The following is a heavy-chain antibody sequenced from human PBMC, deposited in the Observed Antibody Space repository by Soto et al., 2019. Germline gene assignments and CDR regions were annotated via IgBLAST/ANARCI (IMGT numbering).Heavy chain of an antibody. J-gene: IGHJ4*02. V-gene: IGHV1-18*01. CDR1: GYGFTTYG. CDR3: ARGRYGDY. CDR2: ISAHNGNT. D-gene: IGHD1-1*01. Sequence: QVHLVQSGAEVKKPGASVKVSCKGSGYGFTTYGITWVRQAPGQGLEWMAWISAHNGNTNYAQKLXGXGXXTRNTSTSTAYMELRSMRSDDTAVYYCARGRYGDYWGQGALVTVSS.